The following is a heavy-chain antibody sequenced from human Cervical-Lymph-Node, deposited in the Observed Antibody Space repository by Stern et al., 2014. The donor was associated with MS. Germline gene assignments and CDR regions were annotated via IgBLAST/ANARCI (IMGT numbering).Heavy chain of an antibody. CDR2: ISPGDSDT. CDR1: GYSFTNYW. Sequence: EVQLVESGAEVKKPGESLKISCKASGYSFTNYWIGWVRQMPGKGLEWMGVISPGDSDTRYSPSFQGQVTISADKSNTTAYLQWSSLKASDTAMYYCARRQTFFGELSSYNRFDPWGQGTLVTVS. J-gene: IGHJ5*02. V-gene: IGHV5-51*03. D-gene: IGHD3-10*01. CDR3: ARRQTFFGELSSYNRFDP.